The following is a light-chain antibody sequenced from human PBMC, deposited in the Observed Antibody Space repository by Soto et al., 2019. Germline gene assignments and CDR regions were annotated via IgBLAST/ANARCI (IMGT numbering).Light chain of an antibody. CDR3: HQYNDRRRT. Sequence: EIIMTQSPATLSVSPGERVTLSCRASQSVSNNLAWYQQRPGQAPRLLTYGTSTRATGVPARFGGRGSGTDFTLTISGLQSEDFAVYYCHQYNDRRRTFGQGTKVDIK. V-gene: IGKV3-15*01. J-gene: IGKJ1*01. CDR1: QSVSNN. CDR2: GTS.